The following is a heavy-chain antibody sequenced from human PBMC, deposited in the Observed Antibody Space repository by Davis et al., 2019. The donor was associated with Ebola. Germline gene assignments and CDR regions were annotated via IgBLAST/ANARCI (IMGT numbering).Heavy chain of an antibody. J-gene: IGHJ4*02. CDR1: GFTFSSYW. CDR3: AKDLFDY. V-gene: IGHV3-7*01. Sequence: GESLKISCAASGFTFSSYWMSWVRQAPGKGLEWVANIKQDGSEKYYVDSVKGRFTISRDNAKNSLYLQMNSLRDEDTAVYYCAKDLFDYWGQGTLVTVSS. CDR2: IKQDGSEK.